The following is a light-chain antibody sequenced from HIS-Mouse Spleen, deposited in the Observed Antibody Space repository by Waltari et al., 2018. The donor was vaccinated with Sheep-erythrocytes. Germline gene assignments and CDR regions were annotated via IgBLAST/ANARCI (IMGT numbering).Light chain of an antibody. J-gene: IGLJ1*01. V-gene: IGLV1-40*01. CDR1: SSNIGAGYD. CDR2: DVS. CDR3: CSYAGSYNYV. Sequence: QSVLTQPPSVSGAPGQRVTISCPWSSSNIGAGYDVHWYQQLPGTAPKLMIYDVSKRPSGVPDRFSGSKSGNTASLTISGLQAEDEADYYCCSYAGSYNYVFGTGTKVTVL.